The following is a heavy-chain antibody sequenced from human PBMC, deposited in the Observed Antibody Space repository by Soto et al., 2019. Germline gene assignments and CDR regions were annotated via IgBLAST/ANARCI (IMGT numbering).Heavy chain of an antibody. CDR3: ARRKDILTGYLDY. CDR2: INHSGST. D-gene: IGHD3-9*01. J-gene: IGHJ4*02. Sequence: SETLSLTCAVYGGSFSGYYWSWIRQPPGKGLEWIGEINHSGSTNYNPSLKSRVTISVDTSKNQFSLKLSSVTAADTAVYYCARRKDILTGYLDYWGQGTLVTVSS. V-gene: IGHV4-34*01. CDR1: GGSFSGYY.